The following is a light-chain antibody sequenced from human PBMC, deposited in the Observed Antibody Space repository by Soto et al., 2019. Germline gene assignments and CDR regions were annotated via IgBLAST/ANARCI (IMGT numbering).Light chain of an antibody. CDR1: RGVSSN. CDR3: QQYNNWPWT. J-gene: IGKJ1*01. V-gene: IGKV3D-15*01. CDR2: GAS. Sequence: EIVMTQSPATLSVSPGEGAALSCRASRGVSSNLAWYQQKPGQAPSLLVYGASTRATGIPARFSGSGSGTEFTLTISSLQSDDFAVYHCQQYNNWPWTFGQGTKVDIK.